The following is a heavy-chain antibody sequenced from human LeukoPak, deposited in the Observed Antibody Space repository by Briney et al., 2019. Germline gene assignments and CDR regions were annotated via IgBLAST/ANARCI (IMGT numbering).Heavy chain of an antibody. CDR1: GHTLTGYY. CDR3: ARDRRPVAAISMGAFDI. D-gene: IGHD6-19*01. J-gene: IGHJ3*02. V-gene: IGHV1-2*06. Sequence: EASVKVSFKASGHTLTGYYAHWVRQAPGQGPEWMGRINTNSGGTNYAQKFQGRVSMTWDTSITTAYMELSRLRSDDTAVYYCARDRRPVAAISMGAFDIWGQGTKVTVSS. CDR2: INTNSGGT.